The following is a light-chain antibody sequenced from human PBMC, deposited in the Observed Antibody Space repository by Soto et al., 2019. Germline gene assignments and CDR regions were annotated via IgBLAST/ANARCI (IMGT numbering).Light chain of an antibody. J-gene: IGLJ1*01. CDR3: CSNAGSYTYV. V-gene: IGLV2-11*01. CDR2: DVS. Sequence: QSVLTQPRSVSGSPGQSVTISCTGTSSDVGGYNYVSWYQQHPGKAPKLMIYDVSKRPSGVPDRFSGSKSGNTASLTISGLQAEDEVAYYCCSNAGSYTYVFGTGTKVTVL. CDR1: SSDVGGYNY.